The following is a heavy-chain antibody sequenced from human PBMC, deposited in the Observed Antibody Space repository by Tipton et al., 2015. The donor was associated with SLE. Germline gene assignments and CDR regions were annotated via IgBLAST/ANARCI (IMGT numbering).Heavy chain of an antibody. J-gene: IGHJ4*02. CDR1: GGSISSHY. Sequence: TLSLTCTVSGGSISSHYWSWIRQPPGKGLEWIGYIYYSGSTDYNPSLKSRVTISVDTSKNQFSLKLSSVTAADTAVYYCATRRPLTARLDYWGQGTLVTVSS. CDR2: IYYSGST. D-gene: IGHD6-6*01. CDR3: ATRRPLTARLDY. V-gene: IGHV4-59*11.